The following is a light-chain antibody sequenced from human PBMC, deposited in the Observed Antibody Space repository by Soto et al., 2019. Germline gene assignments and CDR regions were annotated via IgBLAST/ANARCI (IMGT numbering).Light chain of an antibody. J-gene: IGKJ3*01. CDR3: QQRSNWRPFT. Sequence: EIGLTQSPATLSLSPGERPTLSCRASQSLSSYLAWYQQKPGQAPRLLIYDASNRATGIPARFSGSGSGTDFTLTISSLEPEDFALYYCQQRSNWRPFTFGPGTKVDIK. CDR2: DAS. V-gene: IGKV3-11*01. CDR1: QSLSSY.